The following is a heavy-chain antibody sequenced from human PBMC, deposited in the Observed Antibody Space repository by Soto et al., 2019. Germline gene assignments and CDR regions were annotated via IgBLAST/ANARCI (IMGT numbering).Heavy chain of an antibody. CDR3: ARGRYSSSWYGWWFDP. V-gene: IGHV4-34*01. Sequence: HVQLQQWGAGLLKPSETLSLTCAVYGGSFSGYYWSWIRQPPGKGLEWIGEINHSGSTNYNPSLKSRVTISVDTSKNQFSLKLSTVTAADTAVYYCARGRYSSSWYGWWFDPWGQGTLVTVSS. D-gene: IGHD6-13*01. CDR1: GGSFSGYY. J-gene: IGHJ5*02. CDR2: INHSGST.